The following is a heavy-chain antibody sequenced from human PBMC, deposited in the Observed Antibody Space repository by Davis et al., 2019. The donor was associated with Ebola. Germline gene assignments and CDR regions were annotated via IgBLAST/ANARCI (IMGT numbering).Heavy chain of an antibody. V-gene: IGHV3-11*06. CDR3: ARGCSSTSCYYGYYYYYYMDV. Sequence: GESLKISCAASGFTFSDYYMSWIRQAPGKGLEWVSYISSSSSYTNYADSVKGRFTISRDNDKNSLYLQMNSLRAEDTAVYYCARGCSSTSCYYGYYYYYYMDVWGKGTTVTVSS. J-gene: IGHJ6*03. CDR1: GFTFSDYY. CDR2: ISSSSSYT. D-gene: IGHD2-2*01.